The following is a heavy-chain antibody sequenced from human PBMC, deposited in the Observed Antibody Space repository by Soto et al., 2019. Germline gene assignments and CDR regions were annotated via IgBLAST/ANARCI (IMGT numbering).Heavy chain of an antibody. D-gene: IGHD3-22*01. Sequence: GGSLRLSCAASGFTFSDYYMSWIRQAPGKGLEWVSYISSSSSYTNYADSVKGRFTISRDNAKNSLYLQMNSLRAEDTAVYYCASVMIVAANDAFDIWGQGTMVTVSS. CDR1: GFTFSDYY. J-gene: IGHJ3*02. V-gene: IGHV3-11*06. CDR2: ISSSSSYT. CDR3: ASVMIVAANDAFDI.